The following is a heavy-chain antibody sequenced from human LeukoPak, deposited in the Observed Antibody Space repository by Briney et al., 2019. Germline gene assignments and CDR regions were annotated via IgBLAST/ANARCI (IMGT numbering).Heavy chain of an antibody. CDR2: IIPIFGTA. Sequence: GASVKVSCKASGGTFSSYAISWVRQAPGQGLEWMGGIIPIFGTANYAQKFQGRVTITADESTSTAYMELSSLRSEDTAVYYCAKERGHSKPFDYWGQGTLVTVSS. D-gene: IGHD4-23*01. V-gene: IGHV1-69*13. J-gene: IGHJ4*02. CDR1: GGTFSSYA. CDR3: AKERGHSKPFDY.